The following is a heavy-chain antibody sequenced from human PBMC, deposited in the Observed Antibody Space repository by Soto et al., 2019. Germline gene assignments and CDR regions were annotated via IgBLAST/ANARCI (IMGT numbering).Heavy chain of an antibody. Sequence: QVQLVQSGAEVKKPGSSVTVSCKASGGTFSSYAISWVRQAPGQGLEWMGGIIPISGTANYAQKLQGRVTLTADESTSRAYMELSSLRSEDTAVYYCARHVPAAGYYYGMDVWGQGTTVTVSS. V-gene: IGHV1-69*12. D-gene: IGHD2-2*01. CDR1: GGTFSSYA. CDR3: ARHVPAAGYYYGMDV. J-gene: IGHJ6*02. CDR2: IIPISGTA.